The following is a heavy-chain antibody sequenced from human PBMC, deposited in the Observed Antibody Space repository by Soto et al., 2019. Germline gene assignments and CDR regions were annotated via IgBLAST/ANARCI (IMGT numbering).Heavy chain of an antibody. CDR1: GFSLSTGGVA. J-gene: IGHJ6*01. Sequence: QITLEESAPTLVSPTQTLTLSCIFSGFSLSTGGVAVGWIRQPPGKALEWLALIYWNDDKLYRPSLKTRLTVTKDTSKNQVVLTMTNVAPVDTATYYCAHKLPYLDTLDVWGRGTTVTVSS. CDR2: IYWNDDK. CDR3: AHKLPYLDTLDV. D-gene: IGHD3-16*02. V-gene: IGHV2-5*01.